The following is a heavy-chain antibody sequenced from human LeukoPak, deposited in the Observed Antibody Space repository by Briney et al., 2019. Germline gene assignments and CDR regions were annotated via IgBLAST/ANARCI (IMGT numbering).Heavy chain of an antibody. Sequence: SETLSLTCTVSGGSISSYYWSWIRQPPGKGLEWIGYIYYSGSTNYNPSLKSRVTISVDTSKNQFSLKLSSVTAADTAVYYCARSYGDLRMDVRGQGTTVTVSS. CDR1: GGSISSYY. V-gene: IGHV4-59*01. D-gene: IGHD4-17*01. CDR2: IYYSGST. CDR3: ARSYGDLRMDV. J-gene: IGHJ6*02.